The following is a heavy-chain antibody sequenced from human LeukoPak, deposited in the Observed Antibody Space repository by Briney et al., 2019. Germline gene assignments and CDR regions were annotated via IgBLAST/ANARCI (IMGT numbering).Heavy chain of an antibody. CDR2: IIPILGIA. CDR1: GGTFSSYA. V-gene: IGHV1-69*04. J-gene: IGHJ4*02. CDR3: ARGVSGGLDY. Sequence: SVKVSCKASGGTFSSYAISWVRQAPGQGLEWMGRIIPILGIANYAQKFQGRVTITADKSTSTAYMGLSSLRSEDTAVYYCARGVSGGLDYWGQGTLVTVSS. D-gene: IGHD6-13*01.